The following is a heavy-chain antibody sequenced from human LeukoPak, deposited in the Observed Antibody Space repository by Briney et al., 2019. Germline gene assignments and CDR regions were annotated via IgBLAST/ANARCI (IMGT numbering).Heavy chain of an antibody. J-gene: IGHJ4*02. D-gene: IGHD2-2*01. V-gene: IGHV1-18*04. CDR1: GYTFTSYG. CDR3: AIDRYCSSTSCYAY. CDR2: ISAYNGNT. Sequence: ASVKVSCKASGYTFTSYGISWVRQAPGQGLERMGWISAYNGNTNYAQKLQGRVTMTTDTSTSTAYMELRSLRSDDTAVYYCAIDRYCSSTSCYAYWGQGTLVTVSS.